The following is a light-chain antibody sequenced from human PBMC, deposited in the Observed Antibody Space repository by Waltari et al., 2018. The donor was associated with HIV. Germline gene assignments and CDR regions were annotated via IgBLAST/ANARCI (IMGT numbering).Light chain of an antibody. CDR2: VDT. CDR3: YSTDSSGNHRV. V-gene: IGLV3-10*01. Sequence: SYELTQPPSVSVSPGQTARITCSGDALPKKYASWYQQKSGQAPVLVIYVDTKRPSGIPVRFSGSSSGTMATLTISGAQVEDEADYYCYSTDSSGNHRVFGGGTKLTVL. J-gene: IGLJ3*02. CDR1: ALPKKY.